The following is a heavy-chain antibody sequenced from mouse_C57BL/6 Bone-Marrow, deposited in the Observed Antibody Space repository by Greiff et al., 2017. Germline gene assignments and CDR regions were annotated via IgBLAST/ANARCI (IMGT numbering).Heavy chain of an antibody. CDR2: IDPETGGT. CDR3: TRRRHYFDY. V-gene: IGHV1-15*01. J-gene: IGHJ2*01. Sequence: VQLQQSGAELVRPGASVTLSCKASGYTFTDYEMHWVKQTPVHGLEWIGAIDPETGGTAYNQKFKGKAILTADKSSSTAYMGLRSLTSEDSAVYYCTRRRHYFDYWGQGTTLTVSS. CDR1: GYTFTDYE.